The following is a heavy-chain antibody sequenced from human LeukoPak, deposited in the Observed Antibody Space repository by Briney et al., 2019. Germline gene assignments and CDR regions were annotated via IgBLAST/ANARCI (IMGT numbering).Heavy chain of an antibody. D-gene: IGHD2-15*01. V-gene: IGHV1-18*01. CDR1: GYTFTSYG. J-gene: IGHJ4*02. Sequence: GASVKVSCKASGYTFTSYGISWVRQAPGQGLEWMGWISAYNGNTNYAQKLQGRVTMTTDTSTSTAYMELRSLRSDDTAVYYCARDRLLYCSGGSCPLDYWGQGTLVTVSS. CDR2: ISAYNGNT. CDR3: ARDRLLYCSGGSCPLDY.